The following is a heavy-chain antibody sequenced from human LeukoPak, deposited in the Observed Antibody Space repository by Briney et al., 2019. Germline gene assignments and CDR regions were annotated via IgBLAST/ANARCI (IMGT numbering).Heavy chain of an antibody. CDR2: IYTSGST. CDR1: GGSITTSSYY. D-gene: IGHD2-15*01. J-gene: IGHJ4*02. Sequence: SETLSLTCTVSGGSITTSSYYWSWIRQPAGKGLEWIGRIYTSGSTNYNPSLKSRVTMSVDTSKNQFSLKLSSVTAADTAVYFCAHCSGGNCYWGQGTLVTVSS. CDR3: AHCSGGNCY. V-gene: IGHV4-61*02.